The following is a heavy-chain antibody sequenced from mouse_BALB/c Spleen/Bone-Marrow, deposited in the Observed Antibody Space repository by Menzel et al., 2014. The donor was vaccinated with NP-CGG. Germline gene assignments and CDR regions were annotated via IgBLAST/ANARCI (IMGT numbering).Heavy chain of an antibody. CDR3: TRLAGSNFDY. V-gene: IGHV1-5*01. D-gene: IGHD3-1*01. Sequence: EVHLVESGTVLARPGAAVKMSCKASGYTFSNYWMHWIKQRPGQGLEWIGTIHPGNSDTTYNRKFKGKAKLTADTSTSTAYMELSSLTNEDSAVYYCTRLAGSNFDYWGQGTTVTVSS. CDR2: IHPGNSDT. CDR1: GYTFSNYW. J-gene: IGHJ2*01.